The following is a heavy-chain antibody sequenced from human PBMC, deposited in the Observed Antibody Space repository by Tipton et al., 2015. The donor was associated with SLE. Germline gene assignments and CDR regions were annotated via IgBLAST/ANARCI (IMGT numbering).Heavy chain of an antibody. V-gene: IGHV4-4*01. CDR1: GASISGSSW. D-gene: IGHD2-8*01. Sequence: TLSLTCAVSGASISGSSWWSWVRQPPGKGLEWIGVLYYSGNTYYNPSLKSPVTLSIDTSKNQFSLKMRSVTAADTAVYFCARGYCSDGVCYGFGFFDYWGQGNLVTVSS. CDR2: LYYSGNT. CDR3: ARGYCSDGVCYGFGFFDY. J-gene: IGHJ4*02.